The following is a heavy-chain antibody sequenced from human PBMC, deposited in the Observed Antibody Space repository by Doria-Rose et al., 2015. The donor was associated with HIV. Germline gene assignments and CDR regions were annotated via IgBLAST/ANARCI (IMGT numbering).Heavy chain of an antibody. V-gene: IGHV4-34*01. J-gene: IGHJ3*02. D-gene: IGHD3-16*01. CDR2: INHSGST. CDR3: ARGSLTEEIWAFDI. Sequence: FSTYHLSWIRHPPGKGLEWIGEINHSGSTNYNPSLKSRVTISVDTSRNQFSLRLTSVTAADTAVYYCARGSLTEEIWAFDIWGQGTMVVVSS. CDR1: FSTYH.